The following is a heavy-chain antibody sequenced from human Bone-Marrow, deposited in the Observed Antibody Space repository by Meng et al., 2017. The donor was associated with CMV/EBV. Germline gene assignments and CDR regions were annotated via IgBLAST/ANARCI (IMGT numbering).Heavy chain of an antibody. CDR2: ISGSGGST. J-gene: IGHJ4*02. CDR1: GFTFSSYS. CDR3: ARRSY. V-gene: IGHV3-21*01. Sequence: GESLKISCAASGFTFSSYSMNWVRQAPGKGLEWVSAISGSGGSTYYADSVKGRFTISRDNAKNSLYLQMNSLRAEDTAVYYCARRSYWGQGTLVTVSS.